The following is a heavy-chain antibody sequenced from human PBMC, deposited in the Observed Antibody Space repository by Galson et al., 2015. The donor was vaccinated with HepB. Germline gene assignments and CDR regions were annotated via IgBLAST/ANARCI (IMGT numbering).Heavy chain of an antibody. CDR1: GGTFSSYA. CDR2: IIPIFGTA. J-gene: IGHJ4*02. D-gene: IGHD6-19*01. CDR3: AREVKYSSGWYDY. V-gene: IGHV1-69*13. Sequence: SVKVSCKASGGTFSSYAISWVRQAPGQGLEWMGGIIPIFGTANYAQKFQGRVTITADESTSTAYMELSSLRSEDTAVYYCAREVKYSSGWYDYWGQGTLVTVSS.